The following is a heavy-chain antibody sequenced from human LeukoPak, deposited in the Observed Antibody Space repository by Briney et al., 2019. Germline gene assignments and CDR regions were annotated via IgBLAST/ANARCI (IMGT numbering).Heavy chain of an antibody. Sequence: GASVKVSCKASGYTFSSYAISWVRQAPGQGLEWMGGIIPIFDTGNYAQKFQGRLTITADESTSTAYMELSSLRSEDTAVYYCARTYYYDSSGYYLDYWGQGTLVTVSS. D-gene: IGHD3-22*01. V-gene: IGHV1-69*01. CDR3: ARTYYYDSSGYYLDY. CDR2: IIPIFDTG. CDR1: GYTFSSYA. J-gene: IGHJ4*02.